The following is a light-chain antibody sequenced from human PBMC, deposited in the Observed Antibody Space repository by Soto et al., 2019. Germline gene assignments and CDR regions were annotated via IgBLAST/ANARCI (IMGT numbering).Light chain of an antibody. V-gene: IGLV3-16*01. CDR3: LSADSSGTYP. J-gene: IGLJ2*01. CDR1: ALPKKY. Sequence: SYELTQPPSVSVSLGQMSRITCSGEALPKKYAYWYQQKPGQFPVLVIYKDSERPSGIPERFSGSSSGTIVTLTISGVQAEDEADYYWLSADSSGTYPFGGGTQLTVL. CDR2: KDS.